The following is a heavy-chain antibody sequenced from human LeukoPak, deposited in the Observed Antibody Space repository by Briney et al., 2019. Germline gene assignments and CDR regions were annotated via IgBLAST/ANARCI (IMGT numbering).Heavy chain of an antibody. CDR3: ARTRMDFDS. D-gene: IGHD1-14*01. Sequence: PSETLSLTCTVSGGSISTTTYYWGWIRQPPGKGLEWIGSIYGSTYYNPSLKSRVTISVDTSKNQFSLKLNSVTAADTAVYYCARTRMDFDSWGQGILDTVSS. CDR2: IYGST. V-gene: IGHV4-39*01. J-gene: IGHJ4*02. CDR1: GGSISTTTYY.